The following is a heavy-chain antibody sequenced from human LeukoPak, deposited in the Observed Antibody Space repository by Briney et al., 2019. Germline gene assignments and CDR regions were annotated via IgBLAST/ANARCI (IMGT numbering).Heavy chain of an antibody. D-gene: IGHD3-3*01. Sequence: ASVTVSCTASGYTFTGYYMHWVRQAPGQGLEWMGWINPNSGGTNYAQKFQGRVTMTRDTSISTAYMELSRLRSDDTAVYYCAREGITIFGVTQSPFDYWGQGTLVTVSS. J-gene: IGHJ4*02. CDR1: GYTFTGYY. V-gene: IGHV1-2*02. CDR3: AREGITIFGVTQSPFDY. CDR2: INPNSGGT.